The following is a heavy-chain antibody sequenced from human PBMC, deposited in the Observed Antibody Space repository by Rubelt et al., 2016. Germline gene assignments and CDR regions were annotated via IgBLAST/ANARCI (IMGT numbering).Heavy chain of an antibody. D-gene: IGHD3-10*01. CDR3: ASTTMVRGVIAY. Sequence: QVQLQQWGAGLLKPSETLSLTCAVYGGSFSGYYWSWIRQPPGKGLEWIGYIYYSGSTNYNPSLKSRVTLSVDTSKNQFSLKLSSVTAADTAVYYCASTTMVRGVIAYWGQGTLVTVSS. CDR2: IYYSGST. J-gene: IGHJ4*02. CDR1: GGSFSGYY. V-gene: IGHV4-34*11.